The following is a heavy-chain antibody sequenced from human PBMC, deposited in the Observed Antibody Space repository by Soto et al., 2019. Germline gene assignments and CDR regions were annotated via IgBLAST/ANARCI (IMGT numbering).Heavy chain of an antibody. D-gene: IGHD3-16*01. Sequence: GGSLRLSCAASGFTFSSYWMHWVRQAPGKGLVWASHINSDGSDTTYADSVKGRFTISRDNAKNMLYLQMNSLRAEDTAVFYFMRRGTARCIDFWGLGTLVTVS. CDR3: MRRGTARCIDF. J-gene: IGHJ1*01. CDR1: GFTFSSYW. CDR2: INSDGSDT. V-gene: IGHV3-74*01.